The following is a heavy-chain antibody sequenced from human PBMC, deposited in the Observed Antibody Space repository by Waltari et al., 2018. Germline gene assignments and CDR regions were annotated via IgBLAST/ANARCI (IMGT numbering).Heavy chain of an antibody. D-gene: IGHD5-12*01. CDR1: GYTFTSYD. Sequence: QVQLVQSGAEVKKPGASVKVSCKASGYTFTSYDINWVRQATGQGLEWMGWMNPNSGNTGYAQKFQGRVTMTRNTSISTAYMELSSVTAADTAVYYCASGLGNGYTDWDYWGQGTLVTVSS. CDR2: MNPNSGNT. V-gene: IGHV1-8*01. J-gene: IGHJ4*02. CDR3: ASGLGNGYTDWDY.